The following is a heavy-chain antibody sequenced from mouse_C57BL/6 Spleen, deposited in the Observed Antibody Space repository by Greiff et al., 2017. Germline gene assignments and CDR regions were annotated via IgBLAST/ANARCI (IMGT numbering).Heavy chain of an antibody. CDR3: ARGEGYYAMDY. Sequence: QVQLQQPGAELVRPGTSVKLSCKASGYTFTSYWMHWVKQRPGQGLEWIGVIDPSDSYTNYNQKFKGKATVTVDTSSSTAYMQLSSLTSEDSAVYYCARGEGYYAMDYWGQGTSVTVS. CDR2: IDPSDSYT. CDR1: GYTFTSYW. V-gene: IGHV1-59*01. J-gene: IGHJ4*01.